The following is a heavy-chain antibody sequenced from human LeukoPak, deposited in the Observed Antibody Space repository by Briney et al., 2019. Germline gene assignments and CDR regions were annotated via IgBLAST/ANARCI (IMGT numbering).Heavy chain of an antibody. V-gene: IGHV3-33*08. D-gene: IGHD6-19*01. Sequence: GGSLRLSCAASGFTYSSYGKHWGRQAPGKGLGWEGVIWYGGSSNYYADSVKGRLTIFRENCKNNLYPQMKSPGAEDTAVYYCARDHVAVAGTNRPLLFDYWGQRTLVTVSS. CDR2: IWYGGSSN. CDR3: ARDHVAVAGTNRPLLFDY. CDR1: GFTYSSYG. J-gene: IGHJ4*02.